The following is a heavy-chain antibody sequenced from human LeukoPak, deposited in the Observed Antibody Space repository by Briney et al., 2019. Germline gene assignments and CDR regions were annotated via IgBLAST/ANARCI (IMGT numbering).Heavy chain of an antibody. CDR2: INAGNGNT. Sequence: GASVKVSCKASGYTFTSYAMHWVRQAPGQRLEWMGWINAGNGNTKYSQEFQGRVTITRDTSASTAYMELSSLRSEDTAIYYCARRHIGDAFDIWGQGTMVTVSS. V-gene: IGHV1-3*03. CDR1: GYTFTSYA. CDR3: ARRHIGDAFDI. J-gene: IGHJ3*02.